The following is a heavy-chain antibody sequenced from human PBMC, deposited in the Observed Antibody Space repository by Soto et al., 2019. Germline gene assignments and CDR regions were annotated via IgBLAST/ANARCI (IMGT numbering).Heavy chain of an antibody. V-gene: IGHV1-69*01. Sequence: QVRLVQSGAAVKRPGSSVKVSCKASGGTFSSYTISWVRQAPGQGLEWMGGIIPIFGTATYAQKFQDRVTISADESTATAYMEVTSLTAEDTALYYCATRGPGANIYYYSHMDVWGQGTTVTVFS. CDR2: IIPIFGTA. CDR1: GGTFSSYT. J-gene: IGHJ6*02. CDR3: ATRGPGANIYYYSHMDV.